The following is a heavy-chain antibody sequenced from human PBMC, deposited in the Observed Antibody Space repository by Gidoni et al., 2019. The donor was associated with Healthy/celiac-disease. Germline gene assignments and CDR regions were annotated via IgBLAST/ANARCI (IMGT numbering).Heavy chain of an antibody. CDR1: GWPFRCYY. Sequence: QVQLQQWGAGLLKPSETLSLTCAVYGWPFRCYYWSWIRQPPGKGLEWIGEINHSGSTNYNPSLKSRVTISVDTSKNQFSLKLSSVTAADTAVYYCARGRGSTSYYYYGMDVWGQGTTVTVSS. CDR3: ARGRGSTSYYYYGMDV. J-gene: IGHJ6*02. D-gene: IGHD2-2*01. V-gene: IGHV4-34*01. CDR2: INHSGST.